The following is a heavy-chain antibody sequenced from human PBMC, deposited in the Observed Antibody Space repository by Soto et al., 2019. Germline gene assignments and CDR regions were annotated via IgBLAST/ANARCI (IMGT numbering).Heavy chain of an antibody. CDR2: INNDGSEK. D-gene: IGHD2-8*01. V-gene: IGHV3-7*03. CDR1: VFTFSPYW. J-gene: IGHJ4*02. CDR3: ARGSNQDY. Sequence: EVQLVESGGDLVQPGGSLRLSCVASVFTFSPYWMSWVRQAPGRGLQWVATINNDGSEKYYADSVKGRFTISRDNARDSLYLQLTSLRAEDTAIYYCARGSNQDYWGQGTLVAVSS.